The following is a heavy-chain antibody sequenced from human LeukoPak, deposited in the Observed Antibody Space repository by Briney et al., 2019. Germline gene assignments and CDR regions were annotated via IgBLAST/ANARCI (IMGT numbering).Heavy chain of an antibody. CDR3: ATYYYDSSGCND. J-gene: IGHJ4*02. D-gene: IGHD3-22*01. CDR2: INQDGGEK. CDR1: GFTFSDSW. V-gene: IGHV3-7*05. Sequence: PGGSLRLSCAASGFTFSDSWMTWVRQAPGKGLKWVANINQDGGEKFYVDSVKGRFTISRDNAKNSLYLQMNSLRAEDTAVYYCATYYYDSSGCNDWGQGTLVTVSS.